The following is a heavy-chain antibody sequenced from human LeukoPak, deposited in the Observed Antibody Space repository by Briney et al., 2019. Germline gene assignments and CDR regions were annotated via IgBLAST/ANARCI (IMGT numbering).Heavy chain of an antibody. J-gene: IGHJ5*02. CDR3: ARDGIQLWLPNWFDP. D-gene: IGHD5-18*01. CDR2: IYYSGST. V-gene: IGHV4-59*12. CDR1: GGSISSYY. Sequence: SETLSLTCTVSGGSISSYYWSWIRQPPGKGLEWIGSIYYSGSTYYNPSLKSRVTISVDTSKNQFSLKLSSVTAADTAVYYCARDGIQLWLPNWFDPWGQGTLVTVSS.